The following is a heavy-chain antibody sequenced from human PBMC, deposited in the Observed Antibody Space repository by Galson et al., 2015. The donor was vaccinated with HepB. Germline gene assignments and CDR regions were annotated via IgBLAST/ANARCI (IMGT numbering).Heavy chain of an antibody. CDR2: ISSSSSYT. CDR1: GFTFSDYY. Sequence: SLRLSCAASGFTFSDYYMSWIRQAPGKGLEWVSYISSSSSYTNYADSVKGRFTISRDNAKNSLYLQMNSLRAEDTAVYYCARVLIGLSYGMDVWGQGTTVTVSS. J-gene: IGHJ6*02. D-gene: IGHD3-9*01. CDR3: ARVLIGLSYGMDV. V-gene: IGHV3-11*05.